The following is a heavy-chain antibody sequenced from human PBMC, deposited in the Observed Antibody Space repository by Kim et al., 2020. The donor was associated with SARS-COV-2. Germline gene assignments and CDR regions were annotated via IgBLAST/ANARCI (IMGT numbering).Heavy chain of an antibody. V-gene: IGHV5-51*01. Sequence: PSFQGQVTISADKSISTAFLQWNSLKASDTAIYYCAKKHVAATGSDWFDPWGQGTLVTVSS. J-gene: IGHJ5*02. D-gene: IGHD6-13*01. CDR3: AKKHVAATGSDWFDP.